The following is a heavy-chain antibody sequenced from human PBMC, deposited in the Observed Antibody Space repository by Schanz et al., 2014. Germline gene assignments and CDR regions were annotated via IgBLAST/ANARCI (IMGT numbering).Heavy chain of an antibody. V-gene: IGHV3-33*01. CDR1: GFSLNTYG. Sequence: VQLMESGGGVVQPGTSLILSCSVSGFSLNTYGIHWVRQAPGKGLEWVAVIWSDGSGKYYADSVKGRFTISRDSPKNTLYLQMNSLRAEDTALYYCARPRFDYGEVDYWGQGTLVTVSS. CDR3: ARPRFDYGEVDY. J-gene: IGHJ4*02. D-gene: IGHD4-17*01. CDR2: IWSDGSGK.